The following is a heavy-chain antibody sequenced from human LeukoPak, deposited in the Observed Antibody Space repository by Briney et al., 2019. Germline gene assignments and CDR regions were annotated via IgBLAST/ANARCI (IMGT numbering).Heavy chain of an antibody. CDR3: ARAVSGRFDY. Sequence: PSETLSLTCTVSGGSISSYYWSWIRQPPGKGLEWIGYIYYSGTTNYNPSLKSRVTISVDTSKNQFSLKLSSVTAADTAIYYCARAVSGRFDYWGQGTLVTVSS. CDR1: GGSISSYY. D-gene: IGHD6-19*01. J-gene: IGHJ4*02. CDR2: IYYSGTT. V-gene: IGHV4-59*08.